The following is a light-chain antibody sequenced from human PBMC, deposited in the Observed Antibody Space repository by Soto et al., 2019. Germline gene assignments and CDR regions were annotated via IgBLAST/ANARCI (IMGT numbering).Light chain of an antibody. CDR2: RNN. CDR1: SSNIGSNY. CDR3: AAWDDSLSGVA. J-gene: IGLJ2*01. Sequence: QAVVTQPPSASGTPGQRVTISCSGSSSNIGSNYVYWYQQLPGTAPKLLIYRNNQRPSGVPDRFSGSKSGTSTSLAISGLRSEDEADYYCAAWDDSLSGVAFGGGTQLTVL. V-gene: IGLV1-47*01.